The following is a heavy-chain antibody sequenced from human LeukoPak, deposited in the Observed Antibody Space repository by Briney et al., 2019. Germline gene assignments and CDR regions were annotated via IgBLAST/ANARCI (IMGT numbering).Heavy chain of an antibody. V-gene: IGHV4-31*03. CDR1: GGSISSGGYY. J-gene: IGHJ2*01. D-gene: IGHD1-26*01. CDR2: IYYSGST. Sequence: SVTLSLTCTVSGGSISSGGYYWSWIRQHPGKGLEWIGYIYYSGSTYYNPSLKSRVTISVDTSKNQFSLKLSSVTAADTAVYYCARDREAGSWYFDLWGRGTLVTVSS. CDR3: ARDREAGSWYFDL.